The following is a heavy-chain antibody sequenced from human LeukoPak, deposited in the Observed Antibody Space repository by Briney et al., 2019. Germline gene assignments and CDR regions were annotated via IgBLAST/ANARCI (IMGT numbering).Heavy chain of an antibody. D-gene: IGHD3-3*01. V-gene: IGHV4-59*01. CDR1: GGSFSGYY. CDR3: ARAHGVTIFGVIMYDAFDV. CDR2: IYYSGST. Sequence: SETLSLTCAVYGGSFSGYYWSWIRQPPGKGLEWIGYIYYSGSTNYNPSLKSRVTISVDTSKNQFSLKLSSVTAADTAVYYCARAHGVTIFGVIMYDAFDVWGQGTMVTVSS. J-gene: IGHJ3*01.